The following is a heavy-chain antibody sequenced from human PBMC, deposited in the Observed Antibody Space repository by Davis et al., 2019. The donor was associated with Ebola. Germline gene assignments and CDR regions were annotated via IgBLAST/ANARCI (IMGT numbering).Heavy chain of an antibody. CDR3: ARVGRDGYNWADY. V-gene: IGHV3-23*01. Sequence: GESLKISCAASGFTFSSYAMSWVRQAPGKGLEWVSAISGSGGSTYYADSVKGRFTISRDNSKNTLYLQMNSLRAEDTAVYYCARVGRDGYNWADYWGQGTLVTVSS. D-gene: IGHD5-24*01. CDR2: ISGSGGST. CDR1: GFTFSSYA. J-gene: IGHJ4*02.